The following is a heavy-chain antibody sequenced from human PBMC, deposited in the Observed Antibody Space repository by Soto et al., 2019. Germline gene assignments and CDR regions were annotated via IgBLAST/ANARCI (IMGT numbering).Heavy chain of an antibody. Sequence: VQLVESGGGVVQPGRSLRLSCAASGFTFSSYSMHWVRQAPGKGLEWVAVISYDGSNKFYADSVKGRFTISRDKSKNTLYLQMNSLKPEDTAVYYCARVSGGSLLFDYWGQGTLVTVSS. D-gene: IGHD2-15*01. V-gene: IGHV3-30-3*01. CDR2: ISYDGSNK. CDR3: ARVSGGSLLFDY. CDR1: GFTFSSYS. J-gene: IGHJ4*02.